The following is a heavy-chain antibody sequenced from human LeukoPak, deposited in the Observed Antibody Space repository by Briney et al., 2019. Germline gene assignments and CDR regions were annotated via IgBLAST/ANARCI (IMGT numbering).Heavy chain of an antibody. CDR2: INPSGGST. CDR1: GYTFTSYY. V-gene: IGHV1-46*01. D-gene: IGHD2-2*01. CDR3: ARVVGGDCSSTSCLYY. Sequence: ASVKVSCEASGYTFTSYYMHWVRQAPGQGLEWMGIINPSGGSTSYAQKFQGRVTMTRDTSTSTVYMELSSLRSEDTAVYYCARVVGGDCSSTSCLYYWGQGTLVTVSS. J-gene: IGHJ4*02.